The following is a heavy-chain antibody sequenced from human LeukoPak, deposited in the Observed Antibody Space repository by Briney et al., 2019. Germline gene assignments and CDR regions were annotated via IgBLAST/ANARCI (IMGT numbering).Heavy chain of an antibody. CDR2: ISAYNGNT. CDR3: AHSLGAGHPSNFDY. Sequence: ASVKVSCKASGYTFTSYGISWVRQAPGQGLEWMGWISAYNGNTNYAQKLQGRVTMTTDTSTGTAYMELRSLRSDDTAVYYCAHSLGAGHPSNFDYWGQGTLVTVSS. CDR1: GYTFTSYG. D-gene: IGHD1-26*01. J-gene: IGHJ4*02. V-gene: IGHV1-18*01.